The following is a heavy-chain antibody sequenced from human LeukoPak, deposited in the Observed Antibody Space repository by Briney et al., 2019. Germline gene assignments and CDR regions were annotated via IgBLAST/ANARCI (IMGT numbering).Heavy chain of an antibody. D-gene: IGHD3-10*01. Sequence: GRSLRLSCAASGFTFSSYAMHWVRQAPGEGLEWVAVISYDGSNKYYADSVKGRFTISRDNSKNTLYLQMNSLRAEDTAVYYCARDVRGVIQYYFDYWGQGTLVTVSS. CDR1: GFTFSSYA. J-gene: IGHJ4*02. CDR2: ISYDGSNK. V-gene: IGHV3-30*04. CDR3: ARDVRGVIQYYFDY.